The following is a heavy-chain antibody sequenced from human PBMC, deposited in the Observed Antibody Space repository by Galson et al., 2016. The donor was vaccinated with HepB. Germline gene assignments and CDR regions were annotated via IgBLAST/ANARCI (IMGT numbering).Heavy chain of an antibody. V-gene: IGHV4-31*02. CDR1: GLPFSDSY. CDR2: IYYSGST. Sequence: LRLSCAASGLPFSDSYMSWIRQHPGKGLEWIGYIYYSGSTQYNPSLRSRVTISIDTSKNQFSLNLSSVSAADTAVYYCAGDVAAVGYNWFNPWGQGTLVTVSS. J-gene: IGHJ5*02. CDR3: AGDVAAVGYNWFNP. D-gene: IGHD6-13*01.